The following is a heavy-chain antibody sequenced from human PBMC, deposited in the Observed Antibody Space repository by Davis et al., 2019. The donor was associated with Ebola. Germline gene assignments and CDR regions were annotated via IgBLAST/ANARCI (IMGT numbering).Heavy chain of an antibody. V-gene: IGHV3-66*03. J-gene: IGHJ4*02. CDR1: GFTVSSDF. Sequence: PGGSLRLSCAASGFTVSSDFMSWVRQAPGKGLECVSLIDNHDATFYADSVKGRFTISRDNSENTLYLQMSSLTVDDTAVYYCVRAVFHEVLDYWGQGTPVTVSS. CDR3: VRAVFHEVLDY. CDR2: IDNHDAT. D-gene: IGHD3-3*01.